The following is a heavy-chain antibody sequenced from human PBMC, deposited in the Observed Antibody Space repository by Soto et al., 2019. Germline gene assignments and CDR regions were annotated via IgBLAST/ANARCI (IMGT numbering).Heavy chain of an antibody. CDR2: IYSGGST. D-gene: IGHD5-12*01. CDR1: GFTVSSNY. CDR3: ARGSVVATINPLYYFDY. V-gene: IGHV3-66*01. Sequence: EVQLVESGGGLVQPGGSLRLSCAASGFTVSSNYMSWVRQAPGKGLEWVSVIYSGGSTYYADSVKGRFTISRDNSKNTLYLQMNSLRAEDTAVYYCARGSVVATINPLYYFDYWGQGTLVTVSS. J-gene: IGHJ4*02.